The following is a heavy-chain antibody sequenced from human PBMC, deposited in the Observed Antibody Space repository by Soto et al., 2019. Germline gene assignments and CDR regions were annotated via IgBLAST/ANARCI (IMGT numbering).Heavy chain of an antibody. Sequence: GASVKVSCKASGYAFTSYGISWVRQAPGQGLEWMGWISAYNGNTNHAQKLQGRVTMTTDTSTSTAYMELRGLRSDDTAVYYCARASLRGLFWSGYYKARGYYYGMDVWGQGTTVTVSS. V-gene: IGHV1-18*04. CDR2: ISAYNGNT. CDR1: GYAFTSYG. CDR3: ARASLRGLFWSGYYKARGYYYGMDV. D-gene: IGHD3-3*01. J-gene: IGHJ6*02.